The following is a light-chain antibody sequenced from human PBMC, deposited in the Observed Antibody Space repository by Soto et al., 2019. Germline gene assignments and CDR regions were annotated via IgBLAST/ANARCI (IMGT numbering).Light chain of an antibody. CDR3: AEWDGSLSAWM. V-gene: IGLV1-47*02. CDR1: SSNIGSNY. Sequence: QSVLTQPPSASGTPGQRVTISCSGSSSNIGSNYVYWYQQLTGTAPKLLIDGSNQRPSGVPDRFSGSKSGTSASLAISGLRSEDGADYYGAEWDGSLSAWMFGGGTQLTVL. CDR2: GSN. J-gene: IGLJ3*02.